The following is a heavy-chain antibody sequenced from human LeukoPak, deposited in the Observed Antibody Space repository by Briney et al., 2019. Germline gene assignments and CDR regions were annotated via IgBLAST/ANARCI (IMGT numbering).Heavy chain of an antibody. D-gene: IGHD4-17*01. CDR3: ARGSGDYGDANFDY. CDR2: IYYSGST. V-gene: IGHV4-31*03. J-gene: IGHJ4*02. Sequence: SETLSLTCTVSGGSISSGGYYWSWIRQHPGKGLAWIGYIYYSGSTYYNPSLKSRVTISVDTSKNQFSLKLSSVTAADTAVYYCARGSGDYGDANFDYWGQGTLVTVSS. CDR1: GGSISSGGYY.